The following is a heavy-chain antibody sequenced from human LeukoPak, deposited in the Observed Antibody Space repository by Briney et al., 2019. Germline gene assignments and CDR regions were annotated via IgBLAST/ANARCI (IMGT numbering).Heavy chain of an antibody. CDR3: ARVSRSGSYYFELDY. CDR2: IKSDGSST. D-gene: IGHD1-26*01. V-gene: IGHV3-74*01. CDR1: GFTFSSHW. Sequence: PGGSLRLSCAASGFTFSSHWMHWVRQAPGKGLVWVSRIKSDGSSTNYADFVEGRFTISRDNAKNSLYLQMNSLRAEDTAVYYCARVSRSGSYYFELDYWGQGTLVTVSS. J-gene: IGHJ4*02.